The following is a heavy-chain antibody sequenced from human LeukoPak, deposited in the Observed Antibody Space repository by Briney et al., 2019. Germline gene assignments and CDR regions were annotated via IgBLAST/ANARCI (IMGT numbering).Heavy chain of an antibody. J-gene: IGHJ4*02. Sequence: SGGSLRLSCAASGFTVSSNHMSWVRQAPGKGLEWVSVIYSGGSTDYADSVKGRFTISRDNSKNTLYLQMNSLRAKDTAVYHCARGPAGYNWGQGTLVTVSS. CDR2: IYSGGST. CDR1: GFTVSSNH. CDR3: ARGPAGYN. V-gene: IGHV3-53*01. D-gene: IGHD1-1*01.